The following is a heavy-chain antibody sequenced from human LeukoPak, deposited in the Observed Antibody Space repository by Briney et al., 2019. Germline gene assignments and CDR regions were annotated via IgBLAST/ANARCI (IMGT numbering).Heavy chain of an antibody. CDR2: IYYSGST. Sequence: SETLSLTCTVSGGSISSYYWSWIRQPPGKGLEWIGYIYYSGSTNYNPSLKSRVTISVDTSKNQFSLKLSSVTAADTAVYYCARDIGDYFDYWGQGTLVTVSS. D-gene: IGHD3-10*01. CDR3: ARDIGDYFDY. V-gene: IGHV4-59*01. CDR1: GGSISSYY. J-gene: IGHJ4*02.